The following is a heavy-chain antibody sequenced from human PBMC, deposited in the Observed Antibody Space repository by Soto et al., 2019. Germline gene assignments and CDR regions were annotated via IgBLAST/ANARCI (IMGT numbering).Heavy chain of an antibody. D-gene: IGHD6-19*01. CDR2: IYSGGST. V-gene: IGHV3-53*01. CDR3: AGMPYTSGLRFDP. J-gene: IGHJ5*02. Sequence: GGSLRLSCAASGFTVSSNYMSWVRQAPGKGLEWVSVIYSGGSTYYADSVKGRFTISRDNSKNTLYLQMNSLRAADTAVYYCAGMPYTSGLRFDPWGPGTLVTVSS. CDR1: GFTVSSNY.